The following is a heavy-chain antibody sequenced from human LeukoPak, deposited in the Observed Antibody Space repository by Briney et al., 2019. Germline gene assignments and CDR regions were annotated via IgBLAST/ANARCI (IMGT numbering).Heavy chain of an antibody. D-gene: IGHD2-15*01. CDR2: IRSDGSNK. CDR3: ARDHQEYCSGGSCTYFDY. V-gene: IGHV3-30*02. Sequence: PGGSLRLSCAGSGFSFSSYGMHWVRQAPGKGLEWMAFIRSDGSNKYYADSVKGRFTISRDNSKNTLYLQMNSLRAEDTAVYYCARDHQEYCSGGSCTYFDYWGQGTLVTVSS. CDR1: GFSFSSYG. J-gene: IGHJ4*02.